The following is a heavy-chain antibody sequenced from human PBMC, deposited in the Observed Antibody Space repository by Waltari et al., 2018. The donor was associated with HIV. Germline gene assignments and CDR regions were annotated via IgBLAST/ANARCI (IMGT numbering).Heavy chain of an antibody. D-gene: IGHD4-17*01. J-gene: IGHJ4*02. CDR3: AKGTLNPLTTDY. V-gene: IGHV3-23*01. Sequence: EVQLFESGGGLVQPGGSLRLSCAGSGFTLSRYAMTWVRQAPGKGLEWVSAIFGDGGSTFYADSVKGRFTISRDNSKNTLYLQMNSLRAEDTAVYYCAKGTLNPLTTDYWGQGTLVTVSS. CDR2: IFGDGGST. CDR1: GFTLSRYA.